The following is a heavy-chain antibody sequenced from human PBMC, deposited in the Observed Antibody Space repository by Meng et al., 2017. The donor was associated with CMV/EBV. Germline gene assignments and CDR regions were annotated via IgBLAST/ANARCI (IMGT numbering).Heavy chain of an antibody. D-gene: IGHD5-24*01. CDR1: GGSTSSYY. CDR3: ARAYQRPYGMDV. CDR2: IYYSGST. J-gene: IGHJ6*02. V-gene: IGHV4-59*01. Sequence: SETLSLTCTVSGGSTSSYYWSWIRQPPGKGLEWIGYIYYSGSTNYNPSLKSRVTISVDTSKNQFSLKLSSVTAADTAVYYCARAYQRPYGMDVWGQGTTVTVSS.